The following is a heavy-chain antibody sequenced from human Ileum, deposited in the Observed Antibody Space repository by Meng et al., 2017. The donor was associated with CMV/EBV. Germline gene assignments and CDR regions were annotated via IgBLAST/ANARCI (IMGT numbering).Heavy chain of an antibody. D-gene: IGHD3-10*01. CDR2: IDSHSSYI. CDR3: AGGARPFYFDH. J-gene: IGHJ4*02. CDR1: GITFSDHH. V-gene: IGHV3-21*01. Sequence: GGSLRLSCAASGITFSDHHVNWVRQAPGKGLEWVSSIDSHSSYIYYADSLKGRFTISRDNAKNSLYLQMNNLGVEDTAVYYCAGGARPFYFDHWGQGIRVTVSS.